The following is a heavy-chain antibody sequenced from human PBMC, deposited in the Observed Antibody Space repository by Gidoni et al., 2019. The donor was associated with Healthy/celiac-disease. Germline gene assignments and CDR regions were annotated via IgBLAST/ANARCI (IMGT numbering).Heavy chain of an antibody. J-gene: IGHJ4*02. CDR1: GFTFSSSG. D-gene: IGHD2-2*01. CDR3: AKIGTMGDIVVVPAAIY. Sequence: QVQLVESGGGVVQPGRSLRLSCAASGFTFSSSGMHWVRQAPGKGLEWVAVISYDGSNKYYADSVKGRFTISRDNSKNTLYLQMNSLRAEDTAVYYCAKIGTMGDIVVVPAAIYWGQGTLVTVSS. V-gene: IGHV3-30*18. CDR2: ISYDGSNK.